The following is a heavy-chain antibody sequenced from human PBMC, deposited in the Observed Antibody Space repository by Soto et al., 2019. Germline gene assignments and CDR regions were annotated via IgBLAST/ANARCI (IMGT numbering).Heavy chain of an antibody. V-gene: IGHV3-30*04. D-gene: IGHD2-15*01. J-gene: IGHJ4*02. Sequence: GESLRLSCAVSGFIFKNYALNWVRQAPGKGLEWVASITRDGYNKYYADSVKGRFIISRDNSKNTLSLQMTALGVEDSSVYYCTKSSGGSASVGMDYWGPGTLVTVSS. CDR3: TKSSGGSASVGMDY. CDR2: ITRDGYNK. CDR1: GFIFKNYA.